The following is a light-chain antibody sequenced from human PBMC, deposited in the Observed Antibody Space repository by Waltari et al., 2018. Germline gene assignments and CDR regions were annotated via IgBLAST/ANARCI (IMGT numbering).Light chain of an antibody. V-gene: IGLV1-47*02. CDR3: TAWDDSLRGLL. J-gene: IGLJ7*01. Sequence: HSVLTQPPSASAAARKSVTISCSGGSSNIGSNGVSWYQQLPETAPKLLIYFNDRRASSVSDRFSGSKSGTSASLAISGLQTEDEADYYCTAWDDSLRGLLFGGGTRLTVL. CDR1: SSNIGSNG. CDR2: FND.